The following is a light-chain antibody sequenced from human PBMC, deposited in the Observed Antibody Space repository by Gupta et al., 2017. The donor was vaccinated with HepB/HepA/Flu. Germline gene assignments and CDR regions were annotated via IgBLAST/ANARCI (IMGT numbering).Light chain of an antibody. V-gene: IGKV1-5*03. J-gene: IGKJ1*01. Sequence: DIQMTQSPSTLSASVGDRVTITCRASQSISNWLAWYQQKAGKAPKLLIYKASSLESGVPSRFSGSRSGTEFTLTISSLQPDDFATYYCQQYNSQGTFGQGTKVEIK. CDR2: KAS. CDR1: QSISNW. CDR3: QQYNSQGT.